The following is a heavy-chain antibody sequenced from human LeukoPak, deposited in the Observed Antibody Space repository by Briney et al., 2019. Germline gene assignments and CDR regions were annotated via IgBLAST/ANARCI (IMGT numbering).Heavy chain of an antibody. Sequence: GGSLRLSCAASGFTFSSYSMNWVRQAPGKGLEWVSSISSSGSYIYYADSVKGRFTISRDNDKNIMNVQMKSMRAGDTDVYYCERERGGGGVRVVTKRSYYYMDVWGKGTTVTVSS. J-gene: IGHJ6*03. CDR2: ISSSGSYI. D-gene: IGHD3-3*01. CDR3: ERERGGGGVRVVTKRSYYYMDV. CDR1: GFTFSSYS. V-gene: IGHV3-21*01.